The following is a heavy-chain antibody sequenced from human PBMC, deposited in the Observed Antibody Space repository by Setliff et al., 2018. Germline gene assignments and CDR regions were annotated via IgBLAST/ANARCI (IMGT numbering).Heavy chain of an antibody. CDR3: VRESRSTWYRRDL. D-gene: IGHD6-13*01. CDR1: GGSISNYY. CDR2: ISDSGYT. Sequence: SETLSLTCIVSGGSISNYYWSWIRQPPGKGLEWIGYISDSGYTNYNPSLQSRVTISVDMSKNQFSMKLTSVTAADTAVYYCVRESRSTWYRRDLWGQGTLVTVSS. J-gene: IGHJ5*02. V-gene: IGHV4-59*12.